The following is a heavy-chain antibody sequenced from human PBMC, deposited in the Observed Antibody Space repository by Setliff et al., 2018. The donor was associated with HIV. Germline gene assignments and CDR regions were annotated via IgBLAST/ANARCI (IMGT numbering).Heavy chain of an antibody. CDR3: ARRAESTTTWFSSWYSYDMDV. D-gene: IGHD2-15*01. Sequence: PSETLSLTCTVSGGSISGYYWGWIRQPPGKGLEWVGSVYYSGDIFYNPSLRSRVTISLDSSKNQLSLRLKSVTAADTAVYFCARRAESTTTWFSSWYSYDMDVWGQGTTVTVSS. CDR2: VYYSGDI. J-gene: IGHJ6*02. CDR1: GGSISGYY. V-gene: IGHV4-39*01.